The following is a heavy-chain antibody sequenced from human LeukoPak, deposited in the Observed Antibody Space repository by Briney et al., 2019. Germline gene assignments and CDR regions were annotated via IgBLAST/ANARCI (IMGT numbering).Heavy chain of an antibody. V-gene: IGHV4-39*01. Sequence: SETLSLTCTVSGGSISSSSYYWGWIRQPPGKGLEWIGSIYYSGSTYYNPSLKSRVTISVDTSKNQFSLKLSSVTAADTAVYYCARVRSPYYDYVWGDFDYWGQGTLVTVSS. CDR1: GGSISSSSYY. CDR2: IYYSGST. D-gene: IGHD3-16*01. CDR3: ARVRSPYYDYVWGDFDY. J-gene: IGHJ4*02.